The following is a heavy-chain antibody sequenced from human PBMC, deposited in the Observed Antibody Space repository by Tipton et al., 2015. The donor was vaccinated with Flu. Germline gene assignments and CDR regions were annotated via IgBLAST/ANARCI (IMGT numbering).Heavy chain of an antibody. CDR2: IIPIFDTT. J-gene: IGHJ6*02. CDR1: GGTFSSYA. V-gene: IGHV1-69*01. Sequence: QLVQSGAEVKKPGSSVKVSCKASGGTFSSYAISWVRQAPGQGLEWMGGIIPIFDTTNYAQKFQGRVTITADESTSTAYMELSSLRSEDTAVYYCVREMVRGIIQRLGYGMDVWGQGTTVTVSS. CDR3: VREMVRGIIQRLGYGMDV. D-gene: IGHD3-10*01.